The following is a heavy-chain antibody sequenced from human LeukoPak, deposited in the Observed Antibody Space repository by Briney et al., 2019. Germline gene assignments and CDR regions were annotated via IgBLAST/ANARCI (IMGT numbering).Heavy chain of an antibody. CDR2: IYYSGST. J-gene: IGHJ1*01. CDR3: AGKLGYCSGGSCYPAH. CDR1: GGSISSSSYY. Sequence: PSETLSLTCTVSGGSISSSSYYWGWIRQPPGKGLEWIGSIYYSGSTHYNPSLKSRVTISVDTSKNQFSLKLSSVTAADTAVYYCAGKLGYCSGGSCYPAHWGQGTLVTVSS. V-gene: IGHV4-39*01. D-gene: IGHD2-15*01.